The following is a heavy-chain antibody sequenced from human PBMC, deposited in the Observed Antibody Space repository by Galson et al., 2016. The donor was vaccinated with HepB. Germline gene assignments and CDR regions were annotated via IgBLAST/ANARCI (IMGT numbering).Heavy chain of an antibody. CDR2: IYYTGGT. J-gene: IGHJ4*02. CDR3: VREGGYCSGGTCYSRVGFDY. D-gene: IGHD2-15*01. Sequence: SETLSLTCTVSGGSISNSNYYWGWIRQPPGKGLEWIGSIYYTGGTYYKPSLTSRLTISVDRSENHFSLKLRSVTAADTAVYYCVREGGYCSGGTCYSRVGFDYWGQGNLVTVSS. V-gene: IGHV4-39*02. CDR1: GGSISNSNYY.